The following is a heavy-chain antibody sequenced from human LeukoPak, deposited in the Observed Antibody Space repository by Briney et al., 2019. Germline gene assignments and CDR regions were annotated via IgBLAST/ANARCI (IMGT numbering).Heavy chain of an antibody. V-gene: IGHV4-59*08. CDR2: INYSGNT. J-gene: IGHJ5*02. CDR1: GASISAYY. Sequence: SETLSLTCTVSGASISAYYWSWIWQPPGKGLEWIGYINYSGNTNCNPSLKSRATISVDTSKNQFSLKLSSVTAADTAVYYCASFSWGSGSYNQEAIWSWFDPWGQGTLVIVSS. D-gene: IGHD3-10*01. CDR3: ASFSWGSGSYNQEAIWSWFDP.